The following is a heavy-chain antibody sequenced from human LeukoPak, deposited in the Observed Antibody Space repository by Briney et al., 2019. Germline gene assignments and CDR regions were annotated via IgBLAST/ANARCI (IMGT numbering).Heavy chain of an antibody. Sequence: ASVKVSCKASGGTFSSYAISWVRQAPGQGLEWMGGIIPIFGTANYAQKFQGRVTITTDESTSTAYMELSSLRSEDTAVYYCGRSHCTNGVCLDYWGQGTLVTVSS. CDR3: GRSHCTNGVCLDY. V-gene: IGHV1-69*05. CDR1: GGTFSSYA. D-gene: IGHD2-8*01. J-gene: IGHJ4*02. CDR2: IIPIFGTA.